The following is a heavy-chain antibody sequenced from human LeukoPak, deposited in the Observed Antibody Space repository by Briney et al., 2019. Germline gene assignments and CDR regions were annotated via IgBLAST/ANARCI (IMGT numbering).Heavy chain of an antibody. CDR1: GYTFTSYG. CDR2: INAGNGNT. D-gene: IGHD3-22*01. J-gene: IGHJ4*02. V-gene: IGHV1-3*01. Sequence: ASVKVSCKASGYTFTSYGISWVRQAPGQRLEWMGWINAGNGNTKYSQKFQGRVTITRDTSASTAYMELSSLRSEDTAVYYCARDRRYDSSGYLAYWGQGTLVTVSS. CDR3: ARDRRYDSSGYLAY.